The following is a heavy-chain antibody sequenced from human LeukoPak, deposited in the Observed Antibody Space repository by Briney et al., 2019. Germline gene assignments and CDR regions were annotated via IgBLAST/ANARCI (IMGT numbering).Heavy chain of an antibody. CDR3: ARPQGVVVPAAIYYYGMDV. Sequence: GGSLRLSCAASGFIFSSYSMNWVRQAPGKGLGWVAVISYDGSNKYYADSVKGRFTISRDNSKNTLYLQRNTLRAEDTAVYYCARPQGVVVPAAIYYYGMDVWGQGTTVTVSS. CDR2: ISYDGSNK. D-gene: IGHD2-2*01. CDR1: GFIFSSYS. V-gene: IGHV3-30*03. J-gene: IGHJ6*02.